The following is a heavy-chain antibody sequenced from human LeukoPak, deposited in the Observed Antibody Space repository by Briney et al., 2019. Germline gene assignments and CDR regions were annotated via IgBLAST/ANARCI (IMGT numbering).Heavy chain of an antibody. CDR2: IKENGSQK. D-gene: IGHD2-21*01. CDR3: ARERILDV. V-gene: IGHV3-7*01. CDR1: GFTFKTSW. Sequence: PGGSLRLSCAASGFTFKTSWMTWVRQAPGKGLEWVTNIKENGSQKNYVDSVKGRFTISRDNAKNSLYLQMNSLRAEDTAVYYCARERILDVWGQGTTVTVSS. J-gene: IGHJ6*02.